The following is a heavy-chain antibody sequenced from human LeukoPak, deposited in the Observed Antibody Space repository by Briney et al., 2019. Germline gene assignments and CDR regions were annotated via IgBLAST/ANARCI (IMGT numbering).Heavy chain of an antibody. V-gene: IGHV1-2*02. D-gene: IGHD3-10*01. CDR1: GYTFTNYY. CDR2: INPNSGGT. J-gene: IGHJ3*02. CDR3: ARDGVYSTNFDAFDI. Sequence: ASVKVSRKASGYTFTNYYMHWARQAPGQGLEWMGWINPNSGGTDYAQNFQGRVTMTRDTSISTAYMELKGLRSDDTAVYYCARDGVYSTNFDAFDIWGQGTMVTVSS.